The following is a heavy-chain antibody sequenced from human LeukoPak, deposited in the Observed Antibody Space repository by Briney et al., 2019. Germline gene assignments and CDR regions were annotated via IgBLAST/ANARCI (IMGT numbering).Heavy chain of an antibody. CDR3: VREGYYSLGRRPTLYFDS. CDR1: GFSFRNYV. CDR2: MSNNGVTQ. Sequence: GGSLRLSCAASGFSFRNYVLHWVRQAPGKGLEWVAVMSNNGVTQFYADSVKGRFDVSRDDSKNTLYLQMNSLRVEDTALSYCVREGYYSLGRRPTLYFDSWGQGTLVTVSS. J-gene: IGHJ4*02. V-gene: IGHV3-30*09. D-gene: IGHD3-22*01.